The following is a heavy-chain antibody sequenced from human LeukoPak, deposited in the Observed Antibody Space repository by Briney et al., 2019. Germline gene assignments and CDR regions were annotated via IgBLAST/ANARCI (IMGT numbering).Heavy chain of an antibody. J-gene: IGHJ4*02. CDR2: ISHDGSNN. D-gene: IGHD6-13*01. CDR3: AKDAAAAAGALFDY. V-gene: IGHV3-30*18. CDR1: GFTFSNYG. Sequence: GGSLRLSCAASGFTFSNYGMHWVRQAPGKGLEWVVVISHDGSNNNYADSVKGRFTISRDNSKNTLYLQMNSLRAEDTAVYYCAKDAAAAAGALFDYWGQGTLVTVSS.